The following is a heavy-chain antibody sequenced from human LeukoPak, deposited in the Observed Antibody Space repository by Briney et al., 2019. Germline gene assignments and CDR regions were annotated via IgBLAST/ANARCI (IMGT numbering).Heavy chain of an antibody. CDR2: INPDTGDT. CDR1: GYTFTAYR. Sequence: ASXRVSCKASGYTFTAYRMHWVRQAPGQGLEWMGWINPDTGDTNYAQNFQGRVTMTRDMTFTTAYMDLDSLTSDDTAVYYCARDAYFDHWGQGTLVTVSS. J-gene: IGHJ4*02. CDR3: ARDAYFDH. V-gene: IGHV1-2*02.